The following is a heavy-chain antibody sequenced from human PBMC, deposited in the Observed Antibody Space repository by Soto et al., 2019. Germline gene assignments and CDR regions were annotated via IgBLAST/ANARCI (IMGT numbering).Heavy chain of an antibody. CDR1: GFTFRSYA. V-gene: IGHV3-23*01. D-gene: IGHD3-22*01. Sequence: GGSLRLSCAASGFTFRSYAMSWVRQAPGKGLQWVSATSASGDSTYYADSVKGRFTISRDNSKNTLYLQMSSLRADDTAVYYCAKGTYNYDSRYYFDYWGQGTLVTVSS. J-gene: IGHJ4*02. CDR3: AKGTYNYDSRYYFDY. CDR2: TSASGDST.